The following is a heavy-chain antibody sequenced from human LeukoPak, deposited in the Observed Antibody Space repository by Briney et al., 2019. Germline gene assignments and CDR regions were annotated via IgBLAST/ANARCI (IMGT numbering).Heavy chain of an antibody. CDR1: GFFFSDYG. J-gene: IGHJ4*02. V-gene: IGHV3-48*01. Sequence: GGSLRLSCAASGFFFSDYGMNWVRQAQGKGLEWISYISSGSSDIFYADSVKGRFTISRDNAKNSLFLQMSRLRGEDTAVYYCASGYDFSSRSNRGFDNWGQGTLVTVSS. CDR3: ASGYDFSSRSNRGFDN. CDR2: ISSGSSDI. D-gene: IGHD3-3*01.